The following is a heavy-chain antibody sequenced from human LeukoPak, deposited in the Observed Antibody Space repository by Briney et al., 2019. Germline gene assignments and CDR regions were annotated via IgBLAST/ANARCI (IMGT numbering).Heavy chain of an antibody. CDR1: GYIFSNYL. D-gene: IGHD3-10*01. Sequence: GESLKISCQGSGYIFSNYLIGWMRPPPGTGLGWLGFVYPPNADAKYRPSSQDQVNTSVDKTTNTAYLQWSSLQAADTAMLYCVRLLGAAGSPYYFYPMDVWGKGTTVTVSS. CDR3: VRLLGAAGSPYYFYPMDV. CDR2: VYPPNADA. V-gene: IGHV5-51*01. J-gene: IGHJ6*03.